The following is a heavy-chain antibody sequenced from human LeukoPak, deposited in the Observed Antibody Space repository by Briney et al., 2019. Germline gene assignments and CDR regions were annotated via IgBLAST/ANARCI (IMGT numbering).Heavy chain of an antibody. D-gene: IGHD3-16*02. CDR2: IYYSGST. J-gene: IGHJ4*02. V-gene: IGHV4-59*01. Sequence: KPSETLSLTCTVSGGSISSYYWSWIRQPPGKGLEWIGYIYYSGSTNYNPPLKSRVTISVDTSKNQFSLKLSSVTAADTAVYYCARGSMITFGGVIVPFDYWGQGTLVTVSS. CDR3: ARGSMITFGGVIVPFDY. CDR1: GGSISSYY.